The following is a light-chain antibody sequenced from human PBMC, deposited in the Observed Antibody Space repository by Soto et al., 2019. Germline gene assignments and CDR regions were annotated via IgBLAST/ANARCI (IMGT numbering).Light chain of an antibody. V-gene: IGLV1-44*01. CDR2: SNN. CDR3: AAWDDSLNGSYV. J-gene: IGLJ1*01. CDR1: SSNIGSNT. Sequence: QSALTQPPSASRTPGQRVTISCSGSSSNIGSNTVNWYQQLPGTAPKLLIYSNNQRPSGVPDRFSGSKSGTSASLAISGLQSEDEADYYCAAWDDSLNGSYVFGTGTKVTV.